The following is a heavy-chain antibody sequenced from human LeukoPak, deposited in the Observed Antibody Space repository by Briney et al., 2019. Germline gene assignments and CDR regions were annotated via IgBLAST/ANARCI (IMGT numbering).Heavy chain of an antibody. V-gene: IGHV1-18*01. D-gene: IGHD5-18*01. CDR3: ARHTAMGMRAWFDP. CDR1: GYTFTSYG. Sequence: ASVKVSCKASGYTFTSYGISWVRQAPGQGLEWMGWISAYNGNTNYAQKLQGRVTMTTDTSTSTAYMELRNLRSDDTAVYYCARHTAMGMRAWFDPWGQGTLVTVSS. J-gene: IGHJ5*02. CDR2: ISAYNGNT.